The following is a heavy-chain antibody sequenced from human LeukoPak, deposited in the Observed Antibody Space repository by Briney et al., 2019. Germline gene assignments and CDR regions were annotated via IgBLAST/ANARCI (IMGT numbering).Heavy chain of an antibody. CDR1: GFTFNNYG. CDR3: VRDLNGWFDP. V-gene: IGHV3-33*01. Sequence: PGGSLRLSCAASGFTFNNYGMHWVRQAPGKGLEWMALIWYDGSNKYYADSVKGRFTISRDNSKNTLYLQMNSLRAEDTAVYYCVRDLNGWFDPWGQGTLVTVSS. J-gene: IGHJ5*02. D-gene: IGHD1-1*01. CDR2: IWYDGSNK.